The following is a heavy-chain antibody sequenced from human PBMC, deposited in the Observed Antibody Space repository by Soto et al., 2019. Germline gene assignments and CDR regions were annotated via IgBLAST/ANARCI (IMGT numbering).Heavy chain of an antibody. D-gene: IGHD6-19*01. CDR1: GFTFSSCW. J-gene: IGHJ4*02. Sequence: EVQLVESGGGLVQPGGSLRLSCAASGFTFSSCWMSWVRQAPGKGLEWVANIKEDGIREYYVDSVKGRFTISRDNAKNSPYLQMNSLRAEETAVYYCAREMQLGSGWGDIGYCCQGTLVTVSS. CDR2: IKEDGIRE. CDR3: AREMQLGSGWGDIGY. V-gene: IGHV3-7*03.